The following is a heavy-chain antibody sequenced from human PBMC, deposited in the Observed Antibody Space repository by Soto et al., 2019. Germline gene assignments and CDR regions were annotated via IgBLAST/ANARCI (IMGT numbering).Heavy chain of an antibody. CDR3: ARDRDDSTGYYDY. D-gene: IGHD3-22*01. CDR2: INWNGDTT. CDR1: GFTFDDYS. Sequence: EVQLVESGGGVVRPGESLRLSCSASGFTFDDYSMTWVRHVPGKGLEWVSTINWNGDTTGYADSVRGRFTISRDNAKNSLYLQMNSLRAEDTAFYHCARDRDDSTGYYDYWGQGTLVTVSS. J-gene: IGHJ4*03. V-gene: IGHV3-20*01.